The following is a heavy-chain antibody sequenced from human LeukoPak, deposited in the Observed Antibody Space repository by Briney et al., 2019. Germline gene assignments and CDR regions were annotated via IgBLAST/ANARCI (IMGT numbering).Heavy chain of an antibody. J-gene: IGHJ4*02. CDR3: ARGSGYFLDFDY. Sequence: GGSLRLSCAASGFTVSSNYMSWVRQAPGKGLEWVSVIYSGGSTNYADSVKGRFTISRDSSKNTLYLQMNSLRAEDTAVYYCARGSGYFLDFDYWGQGTLVTVSS. CDR1: GFTVSSNY. V-gene: IGHV3-53*01. D-gene: IGHD3-22*01. CDR2: IYSGGST.